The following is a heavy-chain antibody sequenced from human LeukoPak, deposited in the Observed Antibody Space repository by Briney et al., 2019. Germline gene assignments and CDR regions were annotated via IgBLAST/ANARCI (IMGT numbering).Heavy chain of an antibody. J-gene: IGHJ4*02. CDR1: GFTLSSYG. CDR3: AKLGFDSSGSHSLVDY. V-gene: IGHV3-30*18. D-gene: IGHD3-22*01. Sequence: GGSLRLSCAASGFTLSSYGMHRVRQPPGKGLEWVGFVSYDGSKKFYADFVKGRFSISRDNSKNTLYVQMNSLGAEDTALYYCAKLGFDSSGSHSLVDYWGQGTPVTVSS. CDR2: VSYDGSKK.